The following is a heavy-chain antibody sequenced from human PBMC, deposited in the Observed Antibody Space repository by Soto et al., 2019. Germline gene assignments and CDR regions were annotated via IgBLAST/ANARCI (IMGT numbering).Heavy chain of an antibody. Sequence: PGGSLRLSCAASGFTFSSYAMSWVRQAPGKGLEWVSAISGSSGGTYYADSVKGRFTISRDNSKNTLYLQMNSLRAEDTAVYYCAKEHCSSTSCYTQTGYYYYGMDVWGQGTTVTVSS. V-gene: IGHV3-23*01. J-gene: IGHJ6*02. CDR2: ISGSSGGT. CDR3: AKEHCSSTSCYTQTGYYYYGMDV. CDR1: GFTFSSYA. D-gene: IGHD2-2*02.